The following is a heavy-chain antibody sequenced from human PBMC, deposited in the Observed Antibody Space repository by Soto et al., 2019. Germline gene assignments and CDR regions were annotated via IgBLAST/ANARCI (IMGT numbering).Heavy chain of an antibody. J-gene: IGHJ4*02. D-gene: IGHD2-15*01. CDR1: GGSISSGGYS. CDR3: ARDRGCSGGSCEYYFDY. Sequence: QLQLQESGSGLVKPSQTLSLTCAVSGGSISSGGYSWSWIRQPPGKGLEWIGYIYHSGSTYYNPSLKSRVTISVDRSKNQFSLKLSSVTAADTAVYYCARDRGCSGGSCEYYFDYWGQGTLVTVSS. V-gene: IGHV4-30-2*01. CDR2: IYHSGST.